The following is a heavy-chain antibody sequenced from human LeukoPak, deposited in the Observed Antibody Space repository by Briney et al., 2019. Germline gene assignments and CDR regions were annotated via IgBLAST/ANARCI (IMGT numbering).Heavy chain of an antibody. V-gene: IGHV3-30-3*01. CDR1: GFTFSSYA. Sequence: PGGSLRLSCAASGFTFSSYAMHWVRQAPGKGLEWVAVISYDGSNKYYADSVKGRFTISRDNSKNTLYLQMNSLRAEDTAVYYCARDRLNSSGYYFPYNYFDYWGQGTLVTVSS. D-gene: IGHD3-22*01. CDR2: ISYDGSNK. J-gene: IGHJ4*02. CDR3: ARDRLNSSGYYFPYNYFDY.